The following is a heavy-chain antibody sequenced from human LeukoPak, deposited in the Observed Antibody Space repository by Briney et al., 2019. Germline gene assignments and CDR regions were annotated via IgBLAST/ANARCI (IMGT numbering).Heavy chain of an antibody. D-gene: IGHD2/OR15-2a*01. Sequence: GGSLRLSCAASGFIFSPHAMSWVRQAPGKGLEWVAGIAGGDDRFYADSVKGRFSISRDNSKNTVDLQMNSLRVEDTAVYYCTRDATYYLRYGYFDYWGQGTLVTVSS. CDR2: IAGGDDR. J-gene: IGHJ4*02. CDR3: TRDATYYLRYGYFDY. CDR1: GFIFSPHA. V-gene: IGHV3-23*01.